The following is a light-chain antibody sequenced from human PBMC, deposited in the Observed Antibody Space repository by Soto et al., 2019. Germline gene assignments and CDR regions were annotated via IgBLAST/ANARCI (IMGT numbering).Light chain of an antibody. CDR1: QSVSSN. CDR2: GAS. Sequence: EIVMTQSPATLSVSPGERATLSCRASQSVSSNLAWYQQKPGQAPRLLIYGASTRATGIPARFSGSGSGTEFTITISRMQFEDFAVYYCQQYNNWPRTFGQWTKVEIK. J-gene: IGKJ1*01. V-gene: IGKV3-15*01. CDR3: QQYNNWPRT.